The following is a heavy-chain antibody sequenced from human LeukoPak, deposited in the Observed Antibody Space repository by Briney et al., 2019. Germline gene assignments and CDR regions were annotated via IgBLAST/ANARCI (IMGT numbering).Heavy chain of an antibody. D-gene: IGHD6-19*01. Sequence: GPSLTPSRAPSAFTVARTYMSSVSQAPGRGLEWVSVIYSGGRTYYEDSVKGRCTISRDNSKNTLYLQMNSLRAEDTAVYYCARDRPGYSSGWYSFDYWGQGTLVTVSS. CDR1: AFTVARTY. CDR2: IYSGGRT. CDR3: ARDRPGYSSGWYSFDY. J-gene: IGHJ4*02. V-gene: IGHV3-66*02.